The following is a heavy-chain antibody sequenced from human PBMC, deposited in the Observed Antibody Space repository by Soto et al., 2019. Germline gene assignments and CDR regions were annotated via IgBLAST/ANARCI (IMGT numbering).Heavy chain of an antibody. CDR2: IFANGHT. CDR1: VGSISDKY. Sequence: SETLSLTCIVSVGSISDKYWNLVRQAPGKGLEWIGLIFANGHTDYNPSLKSRVTMAVDASKNKFSLRLTSMTAADTAVYYCVASLAPSGSNCFEPWGRSNLVTGS. CDR3: VASLAPSGSNCFEP. D-gene: IGHD5-12*01. J-gene: IGHJ5*02. V-gene: IGHV4-4*07.